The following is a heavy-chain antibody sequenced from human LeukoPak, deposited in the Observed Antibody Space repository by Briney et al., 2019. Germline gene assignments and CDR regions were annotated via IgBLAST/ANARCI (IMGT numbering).Heavy chain of an antibody. D-gene: IGHD4-17*01. V-gene: IGHV3-23*01. J-gene: IGHJ4*02. CDR2: ISYSGSGT. CDR3: AKDCNAVTRSYFDY. CDR1: GFTFSSSA. Sequence: QSGGSLRLSCAASGFTFSSSAMAWVRHAPGKGLEWVSTISYSGSGTYYADSVKGRFTISRDNSENTVSLQMNSLRAEDTAVYYCAKDCNAVTRSYFDYWGQGTLVTVSS.